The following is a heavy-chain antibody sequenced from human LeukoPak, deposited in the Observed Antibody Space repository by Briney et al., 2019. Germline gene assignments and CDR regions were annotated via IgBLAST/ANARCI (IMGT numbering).Heavy chain of an antibody. CDR3: ASDVHGDYGSGWFDP. CDR1: GGTFNNSA. Sequence: SVKVSCKTSGGTFNNSAISWGRQAPGQGLEWRGGIMPLFGTAGYAQKFNDRVTIKMDESARTVYLELTSLASDDTVVYYCASDVHGDYGSGWFDPWGQGTLVSVSS. CDR2: IMPLFGTA. J-gene: IGHJ5*02. D-gene: IGHD4-17*01. V-gene: IGHV1-69*05.